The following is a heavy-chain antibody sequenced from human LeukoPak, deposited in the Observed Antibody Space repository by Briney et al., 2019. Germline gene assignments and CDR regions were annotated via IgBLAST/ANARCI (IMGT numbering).Heavy chain of an antibody. CDR1: GGSISSSSYY. CDR2: IYYSGST. Sequence: SETLSLTCTVSGGSISSSSYYWGWIRQPPGKGLEWIGSIYYSGSTYYNPSLKSRVTISVDTSKNQFSLKLSSVTAVDTAVYYCARDAAKAQLAYFDYWGQGTLVTVSS. CDR3: ARDAAKAQLAYFDY. J-gene: IGHJ4*02. D-gene: IGHD6-13*01. V-gene: IGHV4-39*07.